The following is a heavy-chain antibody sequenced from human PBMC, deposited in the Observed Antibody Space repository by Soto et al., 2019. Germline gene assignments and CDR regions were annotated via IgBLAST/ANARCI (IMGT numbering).Heavy chain of an antibody. J-gene: IGHJ5*02. CDR3: AHSLRSTSLRFLEWHTFDP. D-gene: IGHD3-3*01. V-gene: IGHV2-5*02. Sequence: QITLKESGPPLVKPTQTLTLTCSFSGFSLSTSGVGVGWIRQPPGKALEWLALIYWDDYKRYSPSLESRLTITKDTSKNQVVLTMTNVDPVDTATYYCAHSLRSTSLRFLEWHTFDPWGQGTLVTVSS. CDR1: GFSLSTSGVG. CDR2: IYWDDYK.